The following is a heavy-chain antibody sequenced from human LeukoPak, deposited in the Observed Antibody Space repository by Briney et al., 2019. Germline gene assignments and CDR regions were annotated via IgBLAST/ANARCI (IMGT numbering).Heavy chain of an antibody. CDR3: AGGQRRLLLNWFDP. CDR2: INHSGST. CDR1: GGSFSGYY. V-gene: IGHV4-34*01. D-gene: IGHD3-10*01. J-gene: IGHJ5*02. Sequence: PSETLSLTCAVYGGSFSGYYWSWIRQPPGKGLEWIGEINHSGSTNYNPSLKSRVTISVDTSKNQFSLKLSSVTAADTAVYYCAGGQRRLLLNWFDPWGQGTLVTVSS.